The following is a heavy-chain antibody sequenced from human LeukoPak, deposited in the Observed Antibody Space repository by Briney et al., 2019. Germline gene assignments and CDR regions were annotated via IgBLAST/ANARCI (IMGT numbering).Heavy chain of an antibody. J-gene: IGHJ4*02. CDR3: AGVEYSSSQEYFDY. CDR2: INHSGST. V-gene: IGHV4-34*01. D-gene: IGHD6-6*01. CDR1: GGSFSGYY. Sequence: SETLSLTCAVYGGSFSGYYWSWIRQPPGKGLEWIGEINHSGSTNYNPSLKSRVTISVDTSKNEFSLKLSSVTAADAAVYYCAGVEYSSSQEYFDYWGQGTLVTVSS.